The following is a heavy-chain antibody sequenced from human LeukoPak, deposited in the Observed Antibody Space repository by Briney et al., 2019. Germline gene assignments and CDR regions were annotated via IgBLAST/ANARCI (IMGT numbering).Heavy chain of an antibody. J-gene: IGHJ6*03. Sequence: PGGSLRLSCEASEFSVSTNCMSWVRQAPGKGLEWVSVIYSDGTTYYADSVKGRFTVSRDKYKNTLYLQMNSLRVEDTAVYYCARDGVKIRFFDWHMAVWGKGTRVTVSS. CDR2: IYSDGTT. CDR3: ARDGVKIRFFDWHMAV. V-gene: IGHV3-53*01. CDR1: EFSVSTNC. D-gene: IGHD3-9*01.